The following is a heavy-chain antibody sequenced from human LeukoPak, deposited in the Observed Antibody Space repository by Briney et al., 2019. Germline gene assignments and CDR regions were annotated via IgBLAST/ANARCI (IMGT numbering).Heavy chain of an antibody. V-gene: IGHV1-18*01. CDR3: ARDLTY. CDR2: ISAYNGNT. CDR1: GGTFSSYG. J-gene: IGHJ4*02. Sequence: GSSVKVSCKASGGTFSSYGIIWVRQAPGQGLEWMGWISAYNGNTDYSQNLQGRVTMTTDTSTNTAYMELRSLRSDDTAVYYCARDLTYWGQGTLVTVSS.